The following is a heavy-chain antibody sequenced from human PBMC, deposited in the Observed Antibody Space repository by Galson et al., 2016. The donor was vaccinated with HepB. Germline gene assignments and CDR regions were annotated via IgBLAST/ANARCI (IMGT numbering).Heavy chain of an antibody. CDR2: ITGGSTNT. D-gene: IGHD3-10*01. CDR3: AKYGSTSRPYYLDS. V-gene: IGHV3-23*01. Sequence: SLRLSCAASGFTFSDYAMSWVRQAPGKGLEWVSTITGGSTNTYYADSVKAQFATSRDNSKNMLFLQMTSLRAEDTAVYYCAKYGSTSRPYYLDSWGQGTLVTVSS. CDR1: GFTFSDYA. J-gene: IGHJ4*02.